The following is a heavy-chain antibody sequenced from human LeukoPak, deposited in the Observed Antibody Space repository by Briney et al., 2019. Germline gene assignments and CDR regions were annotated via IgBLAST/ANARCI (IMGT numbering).Heavy chain of an antibody. D-gene: IGHD3-10*01. CDR2: IWYDGSNK. Sequence: PGGSLRLSCAASGFTFSSYGMHWVRQAPGKGLEWVAVIWYDGSNKYYADSVKGRFTISRDNSKSTVSLQMNSLRAEDTAVYYCARPYYYGSGSYYPLDYWGQGTLVTVSS. J-gene: IGHJ4*02. CDR3: ARPYYYGSGSYYPLDY. CDR1: GFTFSSYG. V-gene: IGHV3-33*08.